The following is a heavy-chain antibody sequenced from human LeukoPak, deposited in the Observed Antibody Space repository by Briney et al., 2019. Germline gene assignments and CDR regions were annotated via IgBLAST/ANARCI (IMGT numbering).Heavy chain of an antibody. CDR3: ASITEYSSSEGAFDY. CDR2: IIPIFGTA. Sequence: SVKVSCKASGGTFSSYAISWVRQAPGQGLEWMGGIIPIFGTANYAQKFQGRVTITADESTSTAYMELSSLRSEDTAVYYCASITEYSSSEGAFDYWGQGTLVTISS. V-gene: IGHV1-69*13. D-gene: IGHD6-6*01. CDR1: GGTFSSYA. J-gene: IGHJ4*02.